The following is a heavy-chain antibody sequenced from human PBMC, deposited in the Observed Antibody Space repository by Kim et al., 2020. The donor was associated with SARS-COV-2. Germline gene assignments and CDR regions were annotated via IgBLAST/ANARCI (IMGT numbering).Heavy chain of an antibody. CDR1: GYTFTSYY. Sequence: ASVKVSCKASGYTFTSYYMHWVRQAPGQGLEWMGIINPSGGSTSYAQKFQGRVTMTRDTSTSTVYMELSSLRSEDTAVYYCARVALDILTGYLSNGMDVWGQGTTVTVSS. D-gene: IGHD3-9*01. CDR3: ARVALDILTGYLSNGMDV. V-gene: IGHV1-46*01. J-gene: IGHJ6*02. CDR2: INPSGGST.